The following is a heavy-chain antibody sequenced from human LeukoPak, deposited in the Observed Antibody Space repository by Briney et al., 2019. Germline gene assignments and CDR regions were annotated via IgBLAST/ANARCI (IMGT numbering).Heavy chain of an antibody. CDR3: ARHETLRYFEY. J-gene: IGHJ4*02. CDR2: ISSSSSYI. CDR1: GFTFSSYS. V-gene: IGHV3-21*01. Sequence: GGSLRLSCAASGFTFSSYSMNWVRQAPGKGLEWVSSISSSSSYIYHADSVKGRFTISRDNAKNSLYLQMNSLRAEDTAVYYCARHETLRYFEYWGQGTLVTVSS. D-gene: IGHD3-9*01.